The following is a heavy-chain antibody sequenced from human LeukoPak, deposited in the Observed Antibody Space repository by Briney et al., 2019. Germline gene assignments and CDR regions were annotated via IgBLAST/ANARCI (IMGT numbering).Heavy chain of an antibody. J-gene: IGHJ3*02. V-gene: IGHV3-21*01. CDR2: ITSSSSYI. Sequence: GGSLRLSCAASGFTFSSYTMNWVRQAPGKGPEWVSSITSSSSYIYYADSVKGRFTISRDNARNSLYLQMNSLRAEDTAVYYCARDFAPPGAFDIWGQGTMVTVSS. CDR3: ARDFAPPGAFDI. CDR1: GFTFSSYT.